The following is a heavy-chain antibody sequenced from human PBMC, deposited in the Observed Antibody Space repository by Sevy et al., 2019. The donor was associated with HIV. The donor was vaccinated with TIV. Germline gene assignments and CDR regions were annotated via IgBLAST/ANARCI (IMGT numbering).Heavy chain of an antibody. D-gene: IGHD3-22*01. CDR1: GFTFSIYA. V-gene: IGHV3-23*01. CDR2: ISGNYNST. J-gene: IGHJ4*02. Sequence: GGSLRLSCAASGFTFSIYAMSWVRQAPGKGLEWVSGISGNYNSTYYADSVKGRFTISRDNSKITLYLQMNSLRAEDTAVYYCAKDLYYDTSLFDYWGQGTLVTVSS. CDR3: AKDLYYDTSLFDY.